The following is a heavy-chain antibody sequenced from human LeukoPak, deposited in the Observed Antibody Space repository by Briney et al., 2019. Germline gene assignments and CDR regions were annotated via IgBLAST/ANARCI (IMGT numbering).Heavy chain of an antibody. CDR2: ISGSSGST. CDR3: AKDSWPTVTTQVFDY. Sequence: GGSLRLSCAASGFTFSSYAMSWVRQAPGKGLEWVSAISGSSGSTYYADSVKGRFTISRDNSKNTLYLQMNSLRAEDTAVYYCAKDSWPTVTTQVFDYWGQGTLVTVSS. J-gene: IGHJ4*02. V-gene: IGHV3-23*01. D-gene: IGHD4-17*01. CDR1: GFTFSSYA.